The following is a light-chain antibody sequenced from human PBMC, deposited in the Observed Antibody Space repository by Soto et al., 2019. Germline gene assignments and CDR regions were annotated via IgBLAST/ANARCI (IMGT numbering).Light chain of an antibody. CDR1: QTLRGN. CDR2: AVS. Sequence: EIVLTQSPVTLSVSPGEGATLSCRASQTLRGNLAWYQHKPGQVPRLLIYAVSARATGVPARFSGSGSGTECTLTIISLQSEDFAIYYCQQYNNWQATFGQGTRLEIK. J-gene: IGKJ5*01. V-gene: IGKV3-15*01. CDR3: QQYNNWQAT.